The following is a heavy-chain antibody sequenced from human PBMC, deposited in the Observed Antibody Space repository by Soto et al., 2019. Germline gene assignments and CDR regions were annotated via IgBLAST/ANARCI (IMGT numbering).Heavy chain of an antibody. CDR2: TSYDGSDK. V-gene: IGHV3-30*19. CDR3: ARWGTTGGLDV. CDR1: GFTFRSYV. D-gene: IGHD3-16*01. J-gene: IGHJ1*01. Sequence: QVQLVESGGGVVQPGTSLRVSCVGSGFTFRSYVINWVRQAPGKGLEWVALTSYDGSDKYYGDSVRGRFTISRENSRNTVDLQMDSLRLEDMALYYFARWGTTGGLDVWAQGTLVSVSS.